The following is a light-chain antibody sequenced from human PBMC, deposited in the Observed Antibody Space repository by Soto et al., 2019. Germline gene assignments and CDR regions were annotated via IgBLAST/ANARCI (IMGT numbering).Light chain of an antibody. CDR2: AAS. CDR1: QGIRND. J-gene: IGKJ2*01. CDR3: LQDYNYPYT. Sequence: AIQMPQSPSSLSASVGDRVTITCRASQGIRNDLGWYQQKPGKAPKLLIYAASSLQSGVPSRVSGSGSGTDFPLTISSLQPEDFATYSCLQDYNYPYTFSQGTKLEI. V-gene: IGKV1-6*01.